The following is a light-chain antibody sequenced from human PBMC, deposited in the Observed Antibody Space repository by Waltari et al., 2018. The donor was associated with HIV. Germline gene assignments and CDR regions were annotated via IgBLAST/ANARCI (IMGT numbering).Light chain of an antibody. V-gene: IGLV2-23*01. CDR2: EAV. CDR1: SSDVGNYNL. Sequence: QSALTQPASVSGSPGQSITISCTGTSSDVGNYNLVSWYQQYPGKAPKLMIYEAVKRPAGVPNRISASKSGNTASRTISGLQAEDEADYYCCSYGGSSTWVFGGGTKLTVL. J-gene: IGLJ3*02. CDR3: CSYGGSSTWV.